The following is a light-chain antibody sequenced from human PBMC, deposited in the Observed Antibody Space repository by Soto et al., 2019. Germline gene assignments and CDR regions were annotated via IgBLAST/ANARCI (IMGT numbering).Light chain of an antibody. CDR2: SNN. V-gene: IGLV1-44*01. CDR3: AAWDDSLNGVV. J-gene: IGLJ2*01. Sequence: QPVLTQPPSASGTPGQRVTISCSGSSSNIGINTVNWYQQLPGTAPKVLIYSNNQRPSGVPDRFSGSKSGTSASLTISGLQSEDEADYYCAAWDDSLNGVVFGGGTKVTVL. CDR1: SSNIGINT.